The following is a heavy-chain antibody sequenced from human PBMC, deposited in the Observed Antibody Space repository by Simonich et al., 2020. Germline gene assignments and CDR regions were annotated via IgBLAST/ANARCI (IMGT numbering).Heavy chain of an antibody. CDR2: ISYDGSNK. V-gene: IGHV3-30*07. Sequence: QVQLVESGGGVVQPGRSLRLSCAASGFTFSSYAMHWVRQAPGKVIEWVAVISYDGSNKYYADSVKGLFTISRDNSKNTLYLQMNSLRAEDTAVYYCARELSKNGEAAAGYYFDYWGQGTLVTVSS. J-gene: IGHJ4*02. CDR1: GFTFSSYA. D-gene: IGHD6-13*01. CDR3: ARELSKNGEAAAGYYFDY.